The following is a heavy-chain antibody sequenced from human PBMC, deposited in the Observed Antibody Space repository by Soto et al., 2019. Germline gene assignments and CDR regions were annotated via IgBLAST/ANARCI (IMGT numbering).Heavy chain of an antibody. V-gene: IGHV3-74*01. CDR1: GFTFSSYW. Sequence: EVQLVESGGGLVQPGGSLRLSCAASGFTFSSYWMHWVRQAPGKGLVWVSRINSDGSSTSYADSVKGRFTISRDNAKNTLYLQMNSLRAEDTAVYYCARGGWYSSSSEYYYYYYMDVWGKGTTVTVSS. CDR3: ARGGWYSSSSEYYYYYYMDV. CDR2: INSDGSST. J-gene: IGHJ6*03. D-gene: IGHD6-6*01.